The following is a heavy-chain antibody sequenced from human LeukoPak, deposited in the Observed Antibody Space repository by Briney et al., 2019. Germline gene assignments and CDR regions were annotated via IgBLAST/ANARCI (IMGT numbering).Heavy chain of an antibody. CDR1: GYTFTSYG. CDR2: ISAYNGNT. Sequence: ASVKVSCKASGYTFTSYGISWVRQPPGQGLEWMGWISAYNGNTNYAQKLQGRVTMTTDTSTSTAYMELRSLRSDDTAVYYCARDRRGYSYVPDAFDIWGQGTMVTVSS. D-gene: IGHD5-18*01. J-gene: IGHJ3*02. CDR3: ARDRRGYSYVPDAFDI. V-gene: IGHV1-18*01.